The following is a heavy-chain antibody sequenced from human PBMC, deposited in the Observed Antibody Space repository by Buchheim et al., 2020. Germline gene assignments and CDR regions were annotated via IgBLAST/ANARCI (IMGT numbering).Heavy chain of an antibody. CDR1: GFTFSSYA. CDR2: ISGIGVST. CDR3: AKGIYGSGSYYNDY. V-gene: IGHV3-23*04. D-gene: IGHD3-10*01. J-gene: IGHJ4*02. Sequence: EVQLVESGGGLVQPGGSLGLSCAASGFTFSSYAMSWVRQAPGKGLEWVSAISGIGVSTYYADPVQGRFTIHIEHSKNTLYLQMNSLRAEDTAVYYCAKGIYGSGSYYNDYWGQGTL.